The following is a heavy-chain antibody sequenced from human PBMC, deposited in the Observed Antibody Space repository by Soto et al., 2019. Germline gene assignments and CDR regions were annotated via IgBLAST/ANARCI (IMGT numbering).Heavy chain of an antibody. V-gene: IGHV3-33*01. CDR2: LWSDGNSK. CDR3: ARDAQQLANYGMDV. Sequence: QVHLVESGGNVVQPGWSLRLSCAASGFSFTSHGMHWVRQAPGKGLEWVAHLWSDGNSKYYADSVKGRFTISRDLSKNTLYLQMNSRGAEDTAVYYCARDAQQLANYGMDVWGQGTTVTVSS. J-gene: IGHJ6*02. CDR1: GFSFTSHG. D-gene: IGHD6-13*01.